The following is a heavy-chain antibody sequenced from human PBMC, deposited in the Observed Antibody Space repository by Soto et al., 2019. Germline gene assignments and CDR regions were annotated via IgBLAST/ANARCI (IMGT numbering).Heavy chain of an antibody. D-gene: IGHD4-17*01. J-gene: IGHJ4*02. CDR3: AKDKDYGDWIQYYFDY. CDR2: ISYDGSNK. CDR1: GFTFSSYG. Sequence: PGGSLRLSCAASGFTFSSYGMHWVRQAPGKGLEWVAVISYDGSNKYYADSVKGRFTISRGNSKNTLYLQMNSLRAEDTAVYYCAKDKDYGDWIQYYFDYWGQGTLVTVSS. V-gene: IGHV3-30*18.